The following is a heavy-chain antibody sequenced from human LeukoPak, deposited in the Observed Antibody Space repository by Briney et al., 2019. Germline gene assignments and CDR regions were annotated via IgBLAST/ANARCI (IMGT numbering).Heavy chain of an antibody. CDR3: CTDYCDFWSGPH. CDR1: GFTFSDAC. D-gene: IGHD3-3*01. J-gene: IGHJ4*02. CDR2: IYSQSEGGTT. V-gene: IGHV3-15*01. Sequence: GGSLTLSCRASGFTFSDACMSWVRQAPGKGLEWVAQIYSQSEGGTTGYAAPVKGRFTISRDDAENTLFLQMNSLKSEDTALYYCCTDYCDFWSGPHWGQGSLVTVSS.